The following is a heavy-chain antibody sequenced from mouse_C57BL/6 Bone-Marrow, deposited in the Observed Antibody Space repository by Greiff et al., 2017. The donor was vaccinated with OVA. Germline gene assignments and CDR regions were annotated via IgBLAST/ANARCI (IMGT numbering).Heavy chain of an antibody. CDR3: ARQDDEYGYAMDY. D-gene: IGHD5-2*01. CDR1: GFTFSDYG. CDR2: ISNLAYSI. V-gene: IGHV5-15*01. J-gene: IGHJ4*01. Sequence: EVKLVESGGGLVQPGGSLKLSCAASGFTFSDYGMAWVRQAPRKGPEWVAFISNLAYSIYYADTVTGRFTISRENAKNTLYLEMSSLRSEDTAMYDCARQDDEYGYAMDYWGQGTSVTVSS.